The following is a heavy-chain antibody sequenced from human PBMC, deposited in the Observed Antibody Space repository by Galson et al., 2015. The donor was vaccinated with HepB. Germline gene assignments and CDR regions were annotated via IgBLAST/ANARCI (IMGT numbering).Heavy chain of an antibody. D-gene: IGHD2-21*02. CDR3: ARAPNCGGDCYMYAFDI. J-gene: IGHJ3*02. V-gene: IGHV4-61*01. Sequence: SETLSLTCSVSGGSVSSDSYYWSWIRQPPGRGLEWIGYISNSGSTNYNPSLKSRVTISVDTSKNQFSLTLSSVTAADTAVYYCARAPNCGGDCYMYAFDIWGQGTMVTVSS. CDR1: GGSVSSDSYY. CDR2: ISNSGST.